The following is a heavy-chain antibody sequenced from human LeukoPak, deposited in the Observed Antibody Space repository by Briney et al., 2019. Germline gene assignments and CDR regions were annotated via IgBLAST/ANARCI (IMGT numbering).Heavy chain of an antibody. CDR1: GYTFTGYC. Sequence: ASVKVSCKASGYTFTGYCMHWVRQAPGQGLEWMGGFDPEDGETIYARKFQGRVTMTEDTSTDTAYMELSSLRSEDTAVYYCATAMTAMVTYYFDYWGQGTLVTVSP. CDR2: FDPEDGET. J-gene: IGHJ4*02. CDR3: ATAMTAMVTYYFDY. D-gene: IGHD5-18*01. V-gene: IGHV1-24*01.